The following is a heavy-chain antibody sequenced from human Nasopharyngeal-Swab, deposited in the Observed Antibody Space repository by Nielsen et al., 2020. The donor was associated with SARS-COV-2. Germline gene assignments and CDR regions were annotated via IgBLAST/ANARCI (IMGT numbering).Heavy chain of an antibody. D-gene: IGHD5-12*01. J-gene: IGHJ6*02. V-gene: IGHV3-23*01. CDR2: ISGSDHTT. CDR3: AKDRDSGDDSDDYYHYYGMDV. Sequence: GESLKISCAASGFTFSSYAISWVRQAPGKGLEWVSVISGSDHTTYYADSVKGRFTISGDNSKNTVNLQMNSLRVEDTAIYYCAKDRDSGDDSDDYYHYYGMDVWGQGTTVTVFS. CDR1: GFTFSSYA.